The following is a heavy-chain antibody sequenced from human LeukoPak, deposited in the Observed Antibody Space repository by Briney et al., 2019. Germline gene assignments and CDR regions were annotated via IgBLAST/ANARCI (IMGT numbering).Heavy chain of an antibody. CDR2: ISYDGSNK. D-gene: IGHD2-15*01. V-gene: IGHV3-30*04. CDR1: GFTFSSYA. J-gene: IGHJ4*02. Sequence: GGSLRPSCAASGFTFSSYAVHWVRQAPGKGLEWVAVISYDGSNKYYADSVKGRFTISRDNSKNTLYLQMNSLRAEDTAVYYCARLPVVAAHYYFDYWGQGTLVTVSS. CDR3: ARLPVVAAHYYFDY.